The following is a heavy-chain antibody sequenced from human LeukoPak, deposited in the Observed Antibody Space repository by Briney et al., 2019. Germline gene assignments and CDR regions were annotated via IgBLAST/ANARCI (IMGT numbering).Heavy chain of an antibody. J-gene: IGHJ4*02. Sequence: SETLSLTCTASGGSISSSSYYWGWIRQPPGKGLEWIGSIYYSGSTYYNPSLKSRVTISVDTPKNQFSLKLSSVTAADTAVYYCASLVDYDSSGYSINYFDYWGQGTLVTVSS. CDR3: ASLVDYDSSGYSINYFDY. V-gene: IGHV4-39*01. CDR2: IYYSGST. D-gene: IGHD3-22*01. CDR1: GGSISSSSYY.